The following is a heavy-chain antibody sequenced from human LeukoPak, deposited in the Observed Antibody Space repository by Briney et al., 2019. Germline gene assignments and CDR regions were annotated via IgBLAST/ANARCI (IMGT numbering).Heavy chain of an antibody. CDR3: ARVVMRESFDAFDI. CDR2: INWNGGST. D-gene: IGHD2/OR15-2a*01. V-gene: IGHV3-20*04. J-gene: IGHJ3*02. Sequence: PGGSLRLSCAASGFTFDDYGMSWVRQAPGKGLEWVSGINWNGGSTGYADSVKGRFTISRDNAKNSLYQQMNSLRAEDTAVYYCARVVMRESFDAFDIWGQGTMVTVSS. CDR1: GFTFDDYG.